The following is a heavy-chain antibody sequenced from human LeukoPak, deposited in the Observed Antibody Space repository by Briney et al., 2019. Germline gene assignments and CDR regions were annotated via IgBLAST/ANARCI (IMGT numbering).Heavy chain of an antibody. D-gene: IGHD5-24*01. J-gene: IGHJ3*02. CDR3: ARDGYIFSSEAFDI. CDR2: IYTSGST. Sequence: SETLSLTCTVSGGSISSYYWSWIRQPAGKGLEWIGRIYTSGSTNYNPSLKSRVTMSVDTSKNQFSLKLSSVTAADTAVYYCARDGYIFSSEAFDIWGQGTMVTVSS. CDR1: GGSISSYY. V-gene: IGHV4-4*07.